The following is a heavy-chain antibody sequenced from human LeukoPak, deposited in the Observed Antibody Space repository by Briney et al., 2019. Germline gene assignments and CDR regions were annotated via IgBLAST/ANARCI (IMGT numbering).Heavy chain of an antibody. J-gene: IGHJ3*02. CDR1: GFTFSSYG. V-gene: IGHV3-30*18. CDR2: ISYDGSNK. D-gene: IGHD3-3*01. Sequence: GRSLRLSCAASGFTFSSYGMHWVRQAPGKGLEWVAVISYDGSNKYYADSVKGRFTISRDNSKNTLYLQMNSLRAEDTAVYYCAKDDFTIFGVANSCHIWGQGTMVTVSS. CDR3: AKDDFTIFGVANSCHI.